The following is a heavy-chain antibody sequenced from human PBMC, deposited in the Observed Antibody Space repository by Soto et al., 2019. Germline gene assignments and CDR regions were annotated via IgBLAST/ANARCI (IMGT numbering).Heavy chain of an antibody. CDR1: GDTLNNYA. CDR3: APLASGGYFFQY. V-gene: IGHV1-69*01. J-gene: IGHJ4*02. D-gene: IGHD6-13*01. CDR2: IRPICKTP. Sequence: QVQLVQSGAEVKKPGSSVKVSCKASGDTLNNYAINWVRQASGQGLEWMGGIRPICKTPPYAQKFQGRVTIAADESTSKAYMEVSSLRSDDTAVYFCAPLASGGYFFQYWGQGTLVTVSS.